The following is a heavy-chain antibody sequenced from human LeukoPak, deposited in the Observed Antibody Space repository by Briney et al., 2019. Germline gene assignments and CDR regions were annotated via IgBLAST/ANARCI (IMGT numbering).Heavy chain of an antibody. CDR1: GFTFSTYT. J-gene: IGHJ4*02. D-gene: IGHD2-15*01. CDR3: AREDRLVFDY. Sequence: GGSLRLSCAASGFTFSTYTMHWVRQAPGKGLEWVSVLLYDGVSKNYADSVKGRFTISRDNSKNTLYLQMNSLKGEDTAVYYCAREDRLVFDYWGQGTLVTVSS. V-gene: IGHV3-30-3*01. CDR2: LLYDGVSK.